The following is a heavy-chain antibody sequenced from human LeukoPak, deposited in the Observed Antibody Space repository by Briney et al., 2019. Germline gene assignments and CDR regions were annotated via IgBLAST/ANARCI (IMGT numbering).Heavy chain of an antibody. CDR2: IIPIFGTT. Sequence: LVKVSCKASGGTFSSYAINWVRQAPGQGLEWMGGIIPIFGTTNYAQRFQGRVTITADESTSTAYMELSSLRSEDTAVYYCARRVLRRGYSGYGGLDYWGQGTLVTVSS. CDR3: ARRVLRRGYSGYGGLDY. D-gene: IGHD5-12*01. V-gene: IGHV1-69*13. CDR1: GGTFSSYA. J-gene: IGHJ4*02.